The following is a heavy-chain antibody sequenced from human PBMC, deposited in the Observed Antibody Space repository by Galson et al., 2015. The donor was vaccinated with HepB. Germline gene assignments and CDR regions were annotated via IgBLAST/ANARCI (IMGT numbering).Heavy chain of an antibody. J-gene: IGHJ4*02. D-gene: IGHD4-17*01. CDR2: INPDSGGA. V-gene: IGHV1-2*02. CDR3: AVDLGDYVSLNY. CDR1: GYTLTDYY. Sequence: SVKVSCKASGYTLTDYYMHWVRQAPGQGLEWMGWINPDSGGANYAQKFQGRVTMTRDTSISAAYMGLSNLRSDDTAVYYCAVDLGDYVSLNYWGQGTLVAVSS.